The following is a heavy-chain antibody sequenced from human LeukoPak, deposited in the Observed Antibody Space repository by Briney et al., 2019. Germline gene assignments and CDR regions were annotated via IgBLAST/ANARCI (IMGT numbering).Heavy chain of an antibody. V-gene: IGHV1-2*02. CDR3: AREVVITTLFFDY. J-gene: IGHJ4*02. CDR1: GYTFTGYY. CDR2: INPNSGGT. Sequence: GASVKVSCKASGYTFTGYYMHWVRQAPGQGLEWMGWINPNSGGTNYAQKFQGRVTMTRDTSISTAYMELSRLRSDDTAVYYCAREVVITTLFFDYWGPGTLVTVSS. D-gene: IGHD3-22*01.